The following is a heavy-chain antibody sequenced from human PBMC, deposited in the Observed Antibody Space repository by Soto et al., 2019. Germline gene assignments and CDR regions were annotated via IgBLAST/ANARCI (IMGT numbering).Heavy chain of an antibody. CDR2: IYSVGTT. D-gene: IGHD6-6*01. CDR3: MNRPRA. V-gene: IGHV3-66*01. Sequence: EVQLVESGGGLVQPGGSLRLCCVASGFTVGNNYMSWVRQAPGKGLEWVSLIYSVGTTHYADSVRGRFTISRDSSKNTLYLEMKSLRREDTAIYYCMNRPRAWGQGTLVTVSS. CDR1: GFTVGNNY. J-gene: IGHJ5*02.